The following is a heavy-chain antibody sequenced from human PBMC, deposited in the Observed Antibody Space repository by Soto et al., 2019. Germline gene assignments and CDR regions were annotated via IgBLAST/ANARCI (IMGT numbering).Heavy chain of an antibody. CDR2: VNQNGGT. Sequence: SETLSLTCAVNGGSLRGYYWNWIRQPPGKGLEWIGEVNQNGGTKYNPSLKSRVVISVVTSTNQFSLKLSSVTAADTAVYYCGRVPAGEEDYWGQGTLVTVSS. V-gene: IGHV4-34*01. CDR3: GRVPAGEEDY. J-gene: IGHJ4*02. CDR1: GGSLRGYY.